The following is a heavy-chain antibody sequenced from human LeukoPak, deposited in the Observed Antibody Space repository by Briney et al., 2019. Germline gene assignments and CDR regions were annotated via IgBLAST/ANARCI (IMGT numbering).Heavy chain of an antibody. J-gene: IGHJ6*04. CDR1: GYTLTELS. V-gene: IGHV1-24*01. Sequence: ASVKVSCKVSGYTLTELSMHWVRQAPGKGLEWMGGFDPEDGETIYAQKFQGRVTTTEDTSTDTAYMELSSLRSEDTAVYYCATRSGFNYYYGMDVWGKGTTVTVSS. CDR2: FDPEDGET. CDR3: ATRSGFNYYYGMDV. D-gene: IGHD3-10*01.